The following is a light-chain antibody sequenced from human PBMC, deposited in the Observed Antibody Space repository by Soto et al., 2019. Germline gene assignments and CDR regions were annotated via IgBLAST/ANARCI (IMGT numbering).Light chain of an antibody. CDR3: SSSAAGYKYV. CDR2: EVN. Sequence: LTQPPSASGSPGQSVTISCTGSSSDVGGYEYVSWYQQYPGKAPKLMIYEVNKRPSGVPDRFSGSKFGNTASLTVSGLQAEDEAEYYCSSSAAGYKYVFGAGTKVT. CDR1: SSDVGGYEY. V-gene: IGLV2-8*01. J-gene: IGLJ1*01.